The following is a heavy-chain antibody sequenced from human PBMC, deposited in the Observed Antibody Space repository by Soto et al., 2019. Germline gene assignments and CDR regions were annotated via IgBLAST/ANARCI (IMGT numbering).Heavy chain of an antibody. CDR3: ARRYYDSSGPVSDAFDI. J-gene: IGHJ3*02. CDR1: GYSISSGYY. CDR2: IYHSGST. D-gene: IGHD3-22*01. V-gene: IGHV4-38-2*01. Sequence: PSETLSLTCAVSGYSISSGYYWGWIRQPPGKGLEWIGSIYHSGSTYYNPSLKSRVTISVDTSKNRFSLKLSSVTAADTAVYYCARRYYDSSGPVSDAFDIWGQGTMVTVSS.